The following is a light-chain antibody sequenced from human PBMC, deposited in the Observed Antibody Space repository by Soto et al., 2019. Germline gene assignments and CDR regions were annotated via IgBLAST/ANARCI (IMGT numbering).Light chain of an antibody. CDR2: AAS. J-gene: IGKJ1*01. Sequence: DIQMTQSPSSLSASVGDRVTITCRASQAISNYVAWYQQKPGQVPKLLIYAASTLQSGVPSRFSGSGSGTDFILTISSLQPEDVATYYCQKYNDDSRTFGQGTKVEVK. V-gene: IGKV1-27*01. CDR1: QAISNY. CDR3: QKYNDDSRT.